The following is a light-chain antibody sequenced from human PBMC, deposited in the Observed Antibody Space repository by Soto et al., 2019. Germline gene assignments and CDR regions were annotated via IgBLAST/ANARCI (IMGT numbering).Light chain of an antibody. CDR2: WAA. CDR3: QQYYSTPWT. CDR1: ESVLYSSNNKNY. Sequence: IMLNQSPDSVTVSVCERATVNCKSSESVLYSSNNKNYLAWYQQKPGQPPKLLIDWAATRESGVPDRFSGSGSGTDFTLTISRLQAEDVAVYYCQQYYSTPWTFGQGTKVDI. V-gene: IGKV4-1*01. J-gene: IGKJ1*01.